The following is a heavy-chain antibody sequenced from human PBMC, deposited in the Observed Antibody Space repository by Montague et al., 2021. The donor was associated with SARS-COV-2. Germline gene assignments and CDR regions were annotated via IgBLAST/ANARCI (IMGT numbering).Heavy chain of an antibody. V-gene: IGHV4-39*01. J-gene: IGHJ5*02. CDR1: GGSISSSSNY. D-gene: IGHD3-10*01. CDR3: ARLVWFGELSSENWFDP. Sequence: ETLSLTCTVSGGSISSSSNYWGWIRQPPGKGLEWIGSIYYSGSTYYNSSLKSRVTISVDTSKNQFSLKLNSVTAADTAVYYCARLVWFGELSSENWFDPWGQGTLVTVSS. CDR2: IYYSGST.